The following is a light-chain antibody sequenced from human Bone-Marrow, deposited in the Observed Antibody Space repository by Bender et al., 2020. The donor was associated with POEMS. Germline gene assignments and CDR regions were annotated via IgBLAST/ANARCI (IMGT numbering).Light chain of an antibody. CDR2: YDD. V-gene: IGLV1-36*01. Sequence: SVLTQPPSVSEAPRQRVTIPCSGSSSNIGNNAVNWYQQVPGMAPELLIYYDDLLSSGVSDRFSGSKSGTSASLAISGLQSEDEADYYCAAWDDSLNGVVFGGGTKLTVL. CDR1: SSNIGNNA. J-gene: IGLJ2*01. CDR3: AAWDDSLNGVV.